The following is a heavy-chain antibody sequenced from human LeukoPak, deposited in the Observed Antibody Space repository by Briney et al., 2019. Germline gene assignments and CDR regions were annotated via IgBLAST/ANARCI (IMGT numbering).Heavy chain of an antibody. CDR2: ISSSGDST. V-gene: IGHV3-23*01. J-gene: IGHJ4*02. CDR3: AKGRTRWVKEEYDS. Sequence: GGSLRLSCGASGFSFSSYAMSWVRQAAGKGLEWVAAISSSGDSTYYADSVQGRFAISRDNSKNTLFLQVNSLRAEDTAVYYCAKGRTRWVKEEYDSWGQGTLVTVSS. CDR1: GFSFSSYA. D-gene: IGHD4-23*01.